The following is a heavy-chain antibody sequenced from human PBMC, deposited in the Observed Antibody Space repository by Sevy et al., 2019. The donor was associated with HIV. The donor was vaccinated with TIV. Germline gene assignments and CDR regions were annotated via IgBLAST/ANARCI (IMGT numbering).Heavy chain of an antibody. CDR1: GASMRSSHY. CDR3: AGFPHGLAPSFDS. D-gene: IGHD6-19*01. CDR2: IYTAGST. V-gene: IGHV4-39*01. Sequence: SETLSLTCTVSGASMRSSHYWAWIRQPPGKGLEWIGIIYTAGSTYYSPSLKARLIISVDTSKSKFFLKLSSVAAADTAVYYCAGFPHGLAPSFDSWGQGILVTVSS. J-gene: IGHJ4*02.